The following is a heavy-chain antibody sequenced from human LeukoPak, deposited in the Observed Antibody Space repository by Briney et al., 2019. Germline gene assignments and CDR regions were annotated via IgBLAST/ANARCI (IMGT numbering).Heavy chain of an antibody. V-gene: IGHV4-34*01. D-gene: IGHD3-10*01. CDR2: INHSGST. Sequence: PSETLSLTCAVYGGSFSGYYWSWVRQPPGKGLEWIGEINHSGSTNYNPSLKSRVTISVDTSKNQFSLKLSSVTAADTAVYYCARGPRGLSNYWGQGTLVTVSS. CDR1: GGSFSGYY. CDR3: ARGPRGLSNY. J-gene: IGHJ4*02.